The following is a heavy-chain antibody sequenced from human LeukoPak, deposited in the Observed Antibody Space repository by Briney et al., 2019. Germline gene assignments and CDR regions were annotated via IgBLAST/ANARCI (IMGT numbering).Heavy chain of an antibody. J-gene: IGHJ4*02. CDR1: GFTFSNYA. CDR3: ARVYSGISPALSH. V-gene: IGHV3-30-3*01. D-gene: IGHD1-26*01. CDR2: ISHDGSYE. Sequence: GGSLRLSCTASGFTFSNYAMHWVRQAPGNGLEWATLISHDGSYEDYAVSVEGRFTISRDNSKNTLDLQMDSLRPDDTAVYYCARVYSGISPALSHWGQGTLVTVSS.